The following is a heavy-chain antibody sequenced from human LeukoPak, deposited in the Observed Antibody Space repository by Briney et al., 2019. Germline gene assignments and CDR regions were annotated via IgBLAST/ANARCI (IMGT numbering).Heavy chain of an antibody. Sequence: GGSLRLSCAASGFTFSGSALHWVRQASGKGLEWVGRIRSTANGYATAYAASVKGRFTISRDDSKNTAYLQMDSLKTEDTAVYYCARGAAVTYYDILTGYYYDAFDIWGQGTMVTVSS. CDR1: GFTFSGSA. J-gene: IGHJ3*02. D-gene: IGHD3-9*01. CDR3: ARGAAVTYYDILTGYYYDAFDI. CDR2: IRSTANGYAT. V-gene: IGHV3-73*01.